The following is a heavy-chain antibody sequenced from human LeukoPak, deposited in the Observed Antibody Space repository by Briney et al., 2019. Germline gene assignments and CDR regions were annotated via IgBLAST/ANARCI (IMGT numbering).Heavy chain of an antibody. CDR2: ITPFNGNT. J-gene: IGHJ4*02. CDR3: ASDDLDSSGWYN. D-gene: IGHD6-19*01. CDR1: GYTFTYRY. V-gene: IGHV1-45*02. Sequence: SVKVSCKASGYTFTYRYLHWVRQAPGQALEWRGWITPFNGNTNYAQKFQDRVTITRDRSMSTAYMELSSLRSEDTAMYYCASDDLDSSGWYNWGQGTLVTVSS.